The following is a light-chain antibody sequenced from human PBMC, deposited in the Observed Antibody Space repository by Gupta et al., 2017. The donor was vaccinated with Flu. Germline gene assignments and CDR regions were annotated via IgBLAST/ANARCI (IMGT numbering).Light chain of an antibody. CDR3: SSYTGSYTWV. Sequence: QSALTQPPSVSGSPGQSVTISCTGTSSDVGTYNRVSWYQQPPGTAPKLMIYEVSNRPSEVPDRFSASKSGKTASLTISGLQGEDEADYDCSSYTGSYTWVFGTGTKVTVL. V-gene: IGLV2-18*02. CDR1: SSDVGTYNR. J-gene: IGLJ1*01. CDR2: EVS.